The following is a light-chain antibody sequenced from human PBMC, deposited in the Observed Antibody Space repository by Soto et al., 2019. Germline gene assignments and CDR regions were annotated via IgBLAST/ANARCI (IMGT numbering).Light chain of an antibody. J-gene: IGLJ1*01. V-gene: IGLV2-11*01. Sequence: QSALTQPRSVSGSPGQSVTISCTGTSSEVGGYNYVSWYQQHPGKAPKLMIYDVSKRPSGVPDRFSGSKSGNTASLTISGLQAEEEADYYCCSYAGSYSYVFGTGTKLTVL. CDR1: SSEVGGYNY. CDR2: DVS. CDR3: CSYAGSYSYV.